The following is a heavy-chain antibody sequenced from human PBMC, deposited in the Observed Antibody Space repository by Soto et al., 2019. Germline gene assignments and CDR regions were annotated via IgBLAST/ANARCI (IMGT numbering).Heavy chain of an antibody. CDR2: IYYSGST. Sequence: QVQLQESGPGLVKPSQTLSLTCTVSGGSIKNGDYYWSWIRQPPGKGLEWIGFIYYSGSTSYNPPLKSRVTLSVDTSYNQFSLMLNSVTAADTAVYYCARAAGTYYYGVDVWGQGTTVIVSS. D-gene: IGHD6-19*01. J-gene: IGHJ6*02. CDR1: GGSIKNGDYY. CDR3: ARAAGTYYYGVDV. V-gene: IGHV4-30-4*01.